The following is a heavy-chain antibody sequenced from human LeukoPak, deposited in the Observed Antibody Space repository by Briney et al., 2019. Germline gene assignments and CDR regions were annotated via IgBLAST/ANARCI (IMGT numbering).Heavy chain of an antibody. CDR1: GFTFSSYG. J-gene: IGHJ4*02. V-gene: IGHV3-30*18. CDR2: ISYDGSNK. CDR3: AKDSQYYFDY. Sequence: GGSLRLSCAASGFTFSSYGMHWVRQAPGKGLEWVAVISYDGSNKYYADSVKGRFTISRDNSKNTLYLQMNSLRAEDTAVYYCAKDSQYYFDYWGQGTLVTVSS.